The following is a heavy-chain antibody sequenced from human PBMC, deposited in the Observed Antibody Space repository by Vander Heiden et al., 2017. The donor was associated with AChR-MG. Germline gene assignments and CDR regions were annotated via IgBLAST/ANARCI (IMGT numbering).Heavy chain of an antibody. D-gene: IGHD3-3*01. V-gene: IGHV4-34*01. CDR1: GASFSGYY. Sequence: VPLQHCSARPLKPSATLSLSCAVSGASFSGYYWRLISRPPGKGLEWIGEINHRGSTNHNPSLNSRVTISVDTSKNQSSLKLTSVTAADTAVYYCARGRGYGFLSGYYPKWFDPWGQGTLVTVSS. J-gene: IGHJ5*02. CDR2: INHRGST. CDR3: ARGRGYGFLSGYYPKWFDP.